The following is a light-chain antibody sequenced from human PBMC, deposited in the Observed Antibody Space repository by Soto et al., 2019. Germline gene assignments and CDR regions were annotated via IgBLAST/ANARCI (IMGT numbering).Light chain of an antibody. CDR2: DNN. V-gene: IGLV1-40*01. Sequence: QSVLTQPPSVSGAPGQRVTISCTGSSSNIGAGYDVQWYQQLPGTAPKLLIYDNNNRPSGVPDRFSGSKSGTSASLAITGLQAEDEADYYCQSYGSSLSGSHVVFGGGTKPPS. CDR3: QSYGSSLSGSHVV. J-gene: IGLJ2*01. CDR1: SSNIGAGYD.